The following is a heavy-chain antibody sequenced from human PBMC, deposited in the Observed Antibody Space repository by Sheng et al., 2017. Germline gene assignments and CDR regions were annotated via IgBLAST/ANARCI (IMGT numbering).Heavy chain of an antibody. CDR3: ARKGYCSGGSCYPSDY. CDR1: GGSISSSNYY. Sequence: QLQLQESGPGLVKPSETLSLTCTVSGGSISSSNYYWGWIRQPPGKGLEWIGSIYYSGSTYYNPSLKSRVTISVDTSKNQFSLKLSSVTAADTAVYYCARKGYCSGGSCYPSDYWGQGTLVTVSS. CDR2: IYYSGST. D-gene: IGHD2-15*01. V-gene: IGHV4-39*01. J-gene: IGHJ4*02.